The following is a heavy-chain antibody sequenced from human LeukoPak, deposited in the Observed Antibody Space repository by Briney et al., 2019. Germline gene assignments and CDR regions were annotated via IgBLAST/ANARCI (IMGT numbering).Heavy chain of an antibody. J-gene: IGHJ4*02. CDR2: ITGSGGNT. Sequence: GGSLRLSCAASGFTFSNYAMSWVRQAPGKGLEWVSAITGSGGNTYYADSVNGRFTISRDNSNNTVFLQMNSLRAEDTAVYYCAKWGDYDVLTGYYVSDYWGQGTLVTVSS. V-gene: IGHV3-23*01. D-gene: IGHD3-9*01. CDR1: GFTFSNYA. CDR3: AKWGDYDVLTGYYVSDY.